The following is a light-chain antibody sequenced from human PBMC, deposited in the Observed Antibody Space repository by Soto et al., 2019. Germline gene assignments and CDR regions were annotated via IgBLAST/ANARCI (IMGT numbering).Light chain of an antibody. CDR3: QHSYSPSIT. Sequence: DIQMTQSPSSLSASVGDRVTIACRASQNINDYLNWYQQRPGKAPNLLIYAASSLQSGVPSRFSGSGSGTDFTLTINSLQLEDFATYFGQHSYSPSITFGGGTKVEIK. J-gene: IGKJ4*01. V-gene: IGKV1-39*01. CDR2: AAS. CDR1: QNINDY.